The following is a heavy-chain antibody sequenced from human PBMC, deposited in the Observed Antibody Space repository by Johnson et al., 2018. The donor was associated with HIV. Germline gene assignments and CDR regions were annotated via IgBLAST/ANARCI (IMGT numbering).Heavy chain of an antibody. V-gene: IGHV3-13*01. D-gene: IGHD3-22*01. J-gene: IGHJ3*02. CDR2: IGTAGDT. Sequence: EVQLVESGGGLVQPGGSLRLSCAASGFTFSSYDMHWVRQATGKGLEWVSAIGTAGDTYYPGSVKGRFTISRENAKNSLYLQMNSLRAEDTAVYYCAIPDSSAWDSSGYYHGEAFDIWGQGTMVTVSS. CDR1: GFTFSSYD. CDR3: AIPDSSAWDSSGYYHGEAFDI.